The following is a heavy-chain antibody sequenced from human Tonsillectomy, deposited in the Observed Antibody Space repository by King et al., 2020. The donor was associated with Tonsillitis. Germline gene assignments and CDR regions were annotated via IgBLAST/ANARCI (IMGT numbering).Heavy chain of an antibody. Sequence: VQLVESGGGVVQPGRSLRLSCAASGFTFSSYGMHWVRQAPGKGLEWVAVISYDGSNKYYADSVKGRFTISRDNSKNTLYLQRNSLRAEDTAVYYCAKALDSGSGGDLDYCGQGTLVTVSS. V-gene: IGHV3-30*18. CDR3: AKALDSGSGGDLDY. CDR2: ISYDGSNK. CDR1: GFTFSSYG. J-gene: IGHJ4*02. D-gene: IGHD6-19*01.